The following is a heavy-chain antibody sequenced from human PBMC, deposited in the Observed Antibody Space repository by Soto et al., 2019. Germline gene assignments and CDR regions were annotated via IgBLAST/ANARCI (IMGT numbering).Heavy chain of an antibody. Sequence: QVQLVQSGAEVKKPGSSVKVSCKTSGGTFSSYTISWVRQAPGQGLEWMGRIIPILGIANYAQKFQGRVTSTADKSTSTAYMELSSLRSEDTAVYYCARVAMTKGFDYWGQGTLVTVSS. V-gene: IGHV1-69*02. D-gene: IGHD2-21*02. CDR2: IIPILGIA. J-gene: IGHJ4*02. CDR3: ARVAMTKGFDY. CDR1: GGTFSSYT.